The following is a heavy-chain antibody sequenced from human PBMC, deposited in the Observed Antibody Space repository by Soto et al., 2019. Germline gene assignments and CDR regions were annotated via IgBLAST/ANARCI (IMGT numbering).Heavy chain of an antibody. CDR2: ISSSSSTI. Sequence: GGSLRLSCAASGFTFSSYSMNWVRQAPGKGLEWVSYISSSSSTIYYADSVKGRFTISRDNAKNSLYLQMNSLRAEDTAVYYCARGGSYYISGWFGPWGQGTLVTVSS. J-gene: IGHJ5*02. CDR3: ARGGSYYISGWFGP. V-gene: IGHV3-48*01. D-gene: IGHD3-10*01. CDR1: GFTFSSYS.